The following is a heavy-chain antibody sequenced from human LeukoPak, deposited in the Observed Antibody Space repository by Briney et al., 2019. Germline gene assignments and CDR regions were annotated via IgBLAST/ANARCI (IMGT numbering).Heavy chain of an antibody. D-gene: IGHD6-19*01. V-gene: IGHV3-7*01. CDR3: ARVGKNGWDFDH. CDR1: GFTFSAYW. J-gene: IGHJ4*02. CDR2: IIEGGDLK. Sequence: GGSLRLSCAASGFTFSAYWMTWVRQAPGKGLAWVANIIEGGDLKYYVDSVKGRFTISRDNTKNSLYLQMTSLRADDTAVYYCARVGKNGWDFDHWGQGTLVTVSS.